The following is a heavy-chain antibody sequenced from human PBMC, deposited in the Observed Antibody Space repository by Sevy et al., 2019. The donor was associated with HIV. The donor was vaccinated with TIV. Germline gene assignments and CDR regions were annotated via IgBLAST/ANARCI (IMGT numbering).Heavy chain of an antibody. CDR1: GFTFSSYE. Sequence: GGSLRLSCAASGFTFSSYEMNWVRQAPGKGLEWVSCISNSGTSMYYSDSVKGRFTISRDNARNSLYLQMNSLRAEDTAVYYCARDLPPSATTVAHFDCWGQGTLVTVSS. V-gene: IGHV3-48*03. CDR3: ARDLPPSATTVAHFDC. D-gene: IGHD4-17*01. CDR2: ISNSGTSM. J-gene: IGHJ4*02.